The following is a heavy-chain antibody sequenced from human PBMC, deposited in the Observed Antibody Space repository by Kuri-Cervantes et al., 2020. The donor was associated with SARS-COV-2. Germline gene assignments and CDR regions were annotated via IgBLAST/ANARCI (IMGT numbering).Heavy chain of an antibody. V-gene: IGHV1-8*01. CDR3: ARGGGLDV. CDR1: GYTFINFD. Sequence: ASVKVSCKASGYTFINFDINWVRQAPGQGLEWMGWMNPSNGNTGHAQRFQGRLIMTRDLSRSTAYMELSSLRSEDTAVYYCARGGGLDVWGKGTTVTVSS. D-gene: IGHD3-16*01. J-gene: IGHJ6*04. CDR2: MNPSNGNT.